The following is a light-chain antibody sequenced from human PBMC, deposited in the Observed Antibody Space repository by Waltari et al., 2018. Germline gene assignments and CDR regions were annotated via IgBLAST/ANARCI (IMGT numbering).Light chain of an antibody. Sequence: QSVLTQPPSVSGAPGQRVTLPCPGSSSNIGAGYDVHWYQQLPGTAPKLLIHGNSNRPSGVPDRFSGSKSGTSASLAITGLQADDEADYFCQSYDISLSAYVFGTGTKVTVL. CDR3: QSYDISLSAYV. CDR2: GNS. CDR1: SSNIGAGYD. V-gene: IGLV1-40*01. J-gene: IGLJ1*01.